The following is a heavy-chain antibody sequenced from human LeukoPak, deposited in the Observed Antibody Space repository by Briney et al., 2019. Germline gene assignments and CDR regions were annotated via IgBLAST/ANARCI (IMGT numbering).Heavy chain of an antibody. J-gene: IGHJ4*02. CDR1: GFTFSSYA. Sequence: GGSLRLSCAASGFTFSSYAMSWVRQAPGKGLEWVSATSGSGGSTYYADSVKGRFTISRDNSKNTLYLQMNSLRAEDTAVYYCAKITITFGGVIVIKSFDYWGQGTLVTVSS. V-gene: IGHV3-23*01. CDR3: AKITITFGGVIVIKSFDY. CDR2: TSGSGGST. D-gene: IGHD3-16*02.